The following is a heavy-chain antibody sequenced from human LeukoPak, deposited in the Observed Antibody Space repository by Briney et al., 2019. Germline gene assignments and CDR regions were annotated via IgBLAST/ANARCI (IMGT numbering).Heavy chain of an antibody. D-gene: IGHD3-10*01. J-gene: IGHJ4*02. CDR1: GGSISSGGYY. CDR3: ARVYYGSGSTIDY. Sequence: PSETLSLTCTVSGGSISSGGYYWSWIRQPPGKGLEWIGYIYHSGSTYYNPSLKSRVTISVDRSKNQFSLKLSSVTAADTAVYYCARVYYGSGSTIDYWGQGTLVTVSS. CDR2: IYHSGST. V-gene: IGHV4-30-2*01.